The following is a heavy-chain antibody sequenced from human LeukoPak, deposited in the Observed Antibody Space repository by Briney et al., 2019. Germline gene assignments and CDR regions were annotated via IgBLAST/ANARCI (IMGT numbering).Heavy chain of an antibody. Sequence: SETLSLTCSVSGASISSYYWNWIRQPPGKGLEWIGYDHDSGDSNYNPSLKSRVTISMDTSKNQFFPHLTSVTAADTAVYYCGTSSHSGSYRAHWGQGTLVTVS. V-gene: IGHV4-59*08. D-gene: IGHD3-10*01. J-gene: IGHJ4*02. CDR2: DHDSGDS. CDR3: GTSSHSGSYRAH. CDR1: GASISSYY.